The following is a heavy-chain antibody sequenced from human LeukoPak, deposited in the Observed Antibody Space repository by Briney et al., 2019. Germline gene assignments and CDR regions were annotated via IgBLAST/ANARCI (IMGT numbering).Heavy chain of an antibody. CDR3: ARLSPSRYSDY. CDR2: IYSGGST. D-gene: IGHD3-16*02. V-gene: IGHV3-66*04. CDR1: GFTVSSNY. J-gene: IGHJ4*02. Sequence: GGSLRLSCAASGFTVSSNYMSWVRQAPGKGLEWVSVIYSGGSTYYADSGKGRFTISRDNSKNTLYLQMTSLRAEDTAVYYCARLSPSRYSDYWGQGTLVTVSS.